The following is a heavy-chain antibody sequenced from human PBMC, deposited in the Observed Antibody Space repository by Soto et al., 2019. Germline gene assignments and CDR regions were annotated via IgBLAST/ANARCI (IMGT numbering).Heavy chain of an antibody. CDR3: ARERGRYCSGESCYPFGP. Sequence: QVQLQQGGAGLLKPSETLSLTCAVYGGAFRGYYWSWIRQPPGKGLEWLGEINDSGSTNYNPSLERRITISLDTSKKEISLRLSSVTAADTAVYYCARERGRYCSGESCYPFGPWGQGALVTVSS. V-gene: IGHV4-34*01. CDR1: GGAFRGYY. D-gene: IGHD2-15*01. CDR2: INDSGST. J-gene: IGHJ5*02.